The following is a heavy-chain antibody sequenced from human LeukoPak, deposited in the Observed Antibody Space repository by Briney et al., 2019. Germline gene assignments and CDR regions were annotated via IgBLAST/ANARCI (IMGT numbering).Heavy chain of an antibody. CDR2: VGGGGGST. J-gene: IGHJ6*03. D-gene: IGHD6-13*01. CDR1: GFTFSNYA. Sequence: GGSLRLSCAASGFTFSNYAMSWVRQAPGKGLEWVSLVGGGGGSTFYADSVKGRLTISRDNSKNTLYLEMNSLRADDTAVYYCAKSGSSSRDYMDVWGKGTTVTVSS. CDR3: AKSGSSSRDYMDV. V-gene: IGHV3-23*01.